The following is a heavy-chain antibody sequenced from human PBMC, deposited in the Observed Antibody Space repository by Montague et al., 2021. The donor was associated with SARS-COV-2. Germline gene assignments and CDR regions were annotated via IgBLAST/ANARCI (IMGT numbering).Heavy chain of an antibody. J-gene: IGHJ4*02. CDR1: GDSVSSNSAA. CDR3: ARGGSWLYYFDY. D-gene: IGHD6-13*01. Sequence: CAISGDSVSSNSAAWNWIRQSPSIGLEWLGRTYYRPKWYNDYAVSVKSRITINPDTSKNQFSLQLNSVTPEDTAVYYCARGGSWLYYFDYWGQGTLVTVSS. V-gene: IGHV6-1*01. CDR2: TYYRPKWYN.